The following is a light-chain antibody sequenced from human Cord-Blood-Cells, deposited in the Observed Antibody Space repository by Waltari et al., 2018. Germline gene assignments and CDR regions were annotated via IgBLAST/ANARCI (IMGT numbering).Light chain of an antibody. CDR2: DAS. CDR1: QSISSW. CDR3: QQYNSYSLT. V-gene: IGKV1-5*01. Sequence: DIQITQSPSTLSASVGDRVTITCRASQSISSWLAWYQQKPGKAPKLLFYDASSLESGVPSRFSGSGSGTEFTLTISSLQPDDFATYYCQQYNSYSLTFGGGTKVEIK. J-gene: IGKJ4*01.